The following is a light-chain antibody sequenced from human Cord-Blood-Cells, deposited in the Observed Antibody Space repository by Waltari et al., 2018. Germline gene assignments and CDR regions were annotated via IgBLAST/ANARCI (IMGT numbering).Light chain of an antibody. CDR2: AAS. J-gene: IGKJ1*01. Sequence: DTPMTPAIPPLTASAGDSVTITCRASQRISNYLAWFQQKPGKAPKSLIYAASSLQSGVPSKFSGSGSGTDFTLTISSLQPEDFATYYCQQYNSYPPTFGQGTKVEIK. V-gene: IGKV1-16*02. CDR1: QRISNY. CDR3: QQYNSYPPT.